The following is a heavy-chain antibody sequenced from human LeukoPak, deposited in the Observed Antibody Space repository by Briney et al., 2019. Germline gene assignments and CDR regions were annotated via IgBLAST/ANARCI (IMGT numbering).Heavy chain of an antibody. CDR2: ISYDGSNK. V-gene: IGHV3-30-3*01. CDR3: ARDRMDIVATIMGSY. Sequence: GGSLRLSCAASGFTFSSYAMHWVRQAPGKGLEWVAVISYDGSNKYYADSVKGRFTISRDNSKNALYLQMNSLRAEDTAVYYCARDRMDIVATIMGSYWGQGTLVTVSS. D-gene: IGHD5-12*01. J-gene: IGHJ4*02. CDR1: GFTFSSYA.